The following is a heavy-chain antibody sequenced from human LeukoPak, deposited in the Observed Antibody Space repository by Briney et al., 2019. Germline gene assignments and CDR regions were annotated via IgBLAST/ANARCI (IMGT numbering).Heavy chain of an antibody. CDR3: AKDVGSYSYGYWGIDY. CDR1: GFTFSSYG. D-gene: IGHD5-18*01. V-gene: IGHV3-30*18. Sequence: GRSLRLSCAASGFTFSSYGMHWVRQAPGKGLEWVAVISYDGSNKYYADSVKGRFTISRDNSKNTLYLQMNSLRAEDTAVYCCAKDVGSYSYGYWGIDYWGQGTLVTVSS. J-gene: IGHJ4*02. CDR2: ISYDGSNK.